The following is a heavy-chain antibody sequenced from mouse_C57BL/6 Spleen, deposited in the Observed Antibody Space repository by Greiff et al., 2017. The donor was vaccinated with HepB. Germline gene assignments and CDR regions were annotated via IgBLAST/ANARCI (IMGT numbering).Heavy chain of an antibody. V-gene: IGHV1-53*01. CDR1: GYTFTSYW. Sequence: VQLQQPGTELVKPGASVKLSCKASGYTFTSYWMHWVKQRPGQGLEWIGNINPSNGGTNYNEKFKSKATLTVDKSSSTAYMQLSSPTSEDSAVYYCVREGLLRYYFDYWGQGTTVTVSS. CDR2: INPSNGGT. J-gene: IGHJ2*01. CDR3: VREGLLRYYFDY. D-gene: IGHD2-3*01.